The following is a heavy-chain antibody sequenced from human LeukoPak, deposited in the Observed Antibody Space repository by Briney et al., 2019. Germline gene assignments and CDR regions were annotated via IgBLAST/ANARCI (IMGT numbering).Heavy chain of an antibody. J-gene: IGHJ4*02. CDR2: ISGSGGST. CDR1: GFTFCSYA. CDR3: AKPKNYYDSSGYPLDY. Sequence: QTGGSLRLSCAASGFTFCSYAMSWVRQAPGKGLEWVSVISGSGGSTYYADSVKGRFTISRDNSKNTLYLQMNSLRAEDTAVYYCAKPKNYYDSSGYPLDYWGQGTLVTVSS. V-gene: IGHV3-23*01. D-gene: IGHD3-22*01.